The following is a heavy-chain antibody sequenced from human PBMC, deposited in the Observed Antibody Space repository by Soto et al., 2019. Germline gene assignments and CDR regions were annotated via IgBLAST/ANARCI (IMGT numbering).Heavy chain of an antibody. V-gene: IGHV3-48*03. CDR1: GFTFSSYE. CDR3: ARESSAGYYPLDY. Sequence: LRLSCAASGFTFSSYEMNWVRQAPGKGLEWLSYISISGSTIYYADSVKGRFTISRDNAKNSLYLQMNSLRAEDTAVYYCARESSAGYYPLDYWGQGTLVTVSS. J-gene: IGHJ4*02. D-gene: IGHD3-9*01. CDR2: ISISGSTI.